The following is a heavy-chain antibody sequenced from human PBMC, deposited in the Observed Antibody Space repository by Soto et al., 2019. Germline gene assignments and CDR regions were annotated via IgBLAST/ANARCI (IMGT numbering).Heavy chain of an antibody. CDR3: ARDRHGASKDYYYYYYGMDV. D-gene: IGHD1-26*01. V-gene: IGHV4-61*01. CDR2: IYYSGST. CDR1: GGSVSSGSYY. Sequence: QVQLQESGPGLVKPSETLSLTCTVSGGSVSSGSYYWSWIRQPPGKGLEWIGYIYYSGSTNYNPSLKSRFTISADTSSNQFSLKLSSVTAADTAVYYCARDRHGASKDYYYYYYGMDVWGEGTTVTVSS. J-gene: IGHJ6*04.